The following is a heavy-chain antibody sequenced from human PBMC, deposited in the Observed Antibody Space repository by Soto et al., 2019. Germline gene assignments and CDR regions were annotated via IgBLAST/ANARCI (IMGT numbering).Heavy chain of an antibody. CDR1: GFTFSSYA. V-gene: IGHV3-23*01. D-gene: IGHD2-15*01. J-gene: IGHJ4*02. Sequence: GGSLRLSCAASGFTFSSYARSWVRQTTGKGLEWVSSISGSGGSTYDADSVKGRFTISRDNSKNTLYLQMNSLRAEDTAVYYCAKGRGYCSGGSCYSAFLDYWGQGTLVTVSS. CDR3: AKGRGYCSGGSCYSAFLDY. CDR2: ISGSGGST.